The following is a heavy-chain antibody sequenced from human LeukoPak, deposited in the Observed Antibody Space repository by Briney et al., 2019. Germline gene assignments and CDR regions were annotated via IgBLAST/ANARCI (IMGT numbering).Heavy chain of an antibody. J-gene: IGHJ5*02. D-gene: IGHD6-13*01. CDR1: GGTFSNYA. V-gene: IGHV1-69*13. CDR2: IIPIFGTA. Sequence: SVKVSCKASGGTFSNYAINLVRQAPGQGLEWMGGIIPIFGTANYAQKFQGRVTITADESTSTAYMELRSLKSEDTAMYYCARDWGMGPSSSWAWGQGTLVTVSS. CDR3: ARDWGMGPSSSWA.